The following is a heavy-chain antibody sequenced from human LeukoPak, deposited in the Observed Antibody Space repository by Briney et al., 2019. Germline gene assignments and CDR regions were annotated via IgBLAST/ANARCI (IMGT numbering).Heavy chain of an antibody. CDR3: ARDLYDSSGYHEVDY. CDR2: INPSGDST. D-gene: IGHD3-22*01. Sequence: ASVKVSCKTSGYTFTSYFMHWVRQAPGQGLEWMGIINPSGDSTSYAPKFRDRVTMTRDTSTSTVYMELSRLRSDDTAVYYCARDLYDSSGYHEVDYWGQGTLVTVSS. CDR1: GYTFTSYF. J-gene: IGHJ4*02. V-gene: IGHV1-46*01.